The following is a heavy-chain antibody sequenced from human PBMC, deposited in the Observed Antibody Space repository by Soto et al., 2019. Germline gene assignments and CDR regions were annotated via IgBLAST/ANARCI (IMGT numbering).Heavy chain of an antibody. J-gene: IGHJ6*03. CDR3: ARVGMTTVTTDYYYYMDV. V-gene: IGHV3-21*01. CDR2: ISSSSSYI. D-gene: IGHD4-4*01. CDR1: GFTFSSYS. Sequence: GGSLRLSCAASGFTFSSYSMNWVRQAPGKGLEWVSSISSSSSYIYYADSVKGRFTISRDNAKNSLYLQMNSLRAEDTAVYYCARVGMTTVTTDYYYYMDVWGKGTTVTVSS.